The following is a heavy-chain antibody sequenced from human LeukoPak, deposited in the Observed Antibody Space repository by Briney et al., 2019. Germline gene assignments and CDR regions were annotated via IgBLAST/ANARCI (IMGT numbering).Heavy chain of an antibody. CDR3: ARDRSSSCQLFDY. CDR2: ISAYNGDT. J-gene: IGHJ4*02. CDR1: GYTFTTYG. D-gene: IGHD6-13*01. Sequence: SVKVSCKASGYTFTTYGITWVRQAPGQGLEWMGWISAYNGDTKYAQKLQGRLTMTTDTSTTTGYMELRSLRSVDTAVYYCARDRSSSCQLFDYWGQGTLVTVSS. V-gene: IGHV1-18*01.